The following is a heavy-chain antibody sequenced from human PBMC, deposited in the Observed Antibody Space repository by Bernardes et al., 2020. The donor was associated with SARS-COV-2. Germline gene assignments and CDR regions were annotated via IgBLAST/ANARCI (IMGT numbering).Heavy chain of an antibody. CDR3: ARVVSGPYVGNDAFAV. Sequence: GGSLRLSCAASGFTFSSYAMSWFRQTPGKGLEWFSAINSAGRTYYADSVEGRFTVARDNSKSTLFLQMNSLRAEDTAVYYCARVVSGPYVGNDAFAVWGRGTTVTVSS. CDR2: INSAGRT. D-gene: IGHD6-19*01. V-gene: IGHV3-23*01. CDR1: GFTFSSYA. J-gene: IGHJ3*01.